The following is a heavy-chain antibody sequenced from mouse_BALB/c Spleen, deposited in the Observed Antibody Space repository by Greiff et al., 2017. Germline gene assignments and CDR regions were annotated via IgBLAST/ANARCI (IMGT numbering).Heavy chain of an antibody. V-gene: IGHV5-6*01. CDR3: ARHRDYRYDVGYAMDY. CDR2: ISSGGSYT. CDR1: GFTFSSYG. J-gene: IGHJ4*01. D-gene: IGHD2-14*01. Sequence: EVQVVESGGDLVKPGGSLKLSCAASGFTFSSYGMSWVRQTPDKRLEWVATISSGGSYTYYPDSVKRRFTISRDNAKNTLYLQMSSLKSEDTAMYYCARHRDYRYDVGYAMDYWGQGTSVTVSS.